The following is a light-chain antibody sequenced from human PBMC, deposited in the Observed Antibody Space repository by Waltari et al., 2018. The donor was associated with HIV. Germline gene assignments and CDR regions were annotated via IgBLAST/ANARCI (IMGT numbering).Light chain of an antibody. V-gene: IGLV1-40*01. CDR1: ISNTGAGVA. CDR2: GNS. J-gene: IGLJ2*01. Sequence: QSVLTQPPSVSGAPGQRVTIPCTGRISNTGAGVAVHWYQHLPGTAPKLLIYGNSNRPSGVPDRFSGSKSGTSASLAITGLQAEDEADYYCQSYDASLSGVIFGGGTELTVL. CDR3: QSYDASLSGVI.